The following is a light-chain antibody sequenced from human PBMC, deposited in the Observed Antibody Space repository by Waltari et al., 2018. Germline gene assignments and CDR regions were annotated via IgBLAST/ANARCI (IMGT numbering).Light chain of an antibody. Sequence: SYELTQPPSVSVSPGQTASIPCSGDKLGDKYARWYQQKPGQSPVLVLYQDTKRPSGIPERFSCSNSGNTATLTISGTQAMDEAEYYCQAWDSSTYHVVFGGGTKLTVL. CDR2: QDT. CDR1: KLGDKY. J-gene: IGLJ2*01. CDR3: QAWDSSTYHVV. V-gene: IGLV3-1*01.